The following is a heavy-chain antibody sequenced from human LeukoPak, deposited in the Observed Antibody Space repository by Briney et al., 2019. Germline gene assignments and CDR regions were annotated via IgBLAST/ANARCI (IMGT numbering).Heavy chain of an antibody. D-gene: IGHD6-19*01. CDR1: GFTFDDCG. J-gene: IGHJ4*02. V-gene: IGHV3-20*04. CDR3: ARGGGGSGWQDFDY. Sequence: RPGGSLRLSCAASGFTFDDCGMSWVRQAPGKGLEWVSGINWNGGSTGYADSVKGRFTISRDNAKNSLYLQMNSLRAEDTALYYFARGGGGSGWQDFDYWGQGTLVTVSS. CDR2: INWNGGST.